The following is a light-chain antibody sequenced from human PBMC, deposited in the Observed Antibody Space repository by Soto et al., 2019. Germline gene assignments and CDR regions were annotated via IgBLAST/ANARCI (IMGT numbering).Light chain of an antibody. CDR1: QSVNPN. CDR3: QEYNDWPRGT. V-gene: IGKV3-15*01. CDR2: AAS. J-gene: IGKJ1*01. Sequence: EVVMTQAPATLSASPGERATLSCRASQSVNPNLAWYQKKPGQAPTVLVYAASTRATGIPDRFSGSESGTDFTLTISSLQPEDFALYYCQEYNDWPRGTFGQGTKGEVK.